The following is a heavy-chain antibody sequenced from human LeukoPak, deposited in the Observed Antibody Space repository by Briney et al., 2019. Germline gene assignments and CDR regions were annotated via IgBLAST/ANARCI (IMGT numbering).Heavy chain of an antibody. Sequence: SETLSLTCAVYGGSFSGYYWSWIRQPPGKGLEWIGEISHSGSTNYNPSLKSRVTISVDTSKNQFSLKLSSVTAADTAVYYCARGGCSSTSCYLPFDPWGQGTLVTVSS. CDR3: ARGGCSSTSCYLPFDP. V-gene: IGHV4-34*01. D-gene: IGHD2-2*01. J-gene: IGHJ5*02. CDR1: GGSFSGYY. CDR2: ISHSGST.